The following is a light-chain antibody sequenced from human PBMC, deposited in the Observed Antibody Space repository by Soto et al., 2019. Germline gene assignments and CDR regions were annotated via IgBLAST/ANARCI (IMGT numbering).Light chain of an antibody. V-gene: IGLV2-11*01. CDR1: SSDVDDYRY. CDR2: DGT. J-gene: IGLJ1*01. CDR3: CSYVTTPEI. Sequence: QSLLAQPRWVSVSPGQLLTISCTGTSSDVDDYRYVSWYQQYPGKAPKLVIYDGTKRPSGVPDRFSGSNSGNTASLTISGLQAEDEADYYCCSYVTTPEIFGTGTKVTV.